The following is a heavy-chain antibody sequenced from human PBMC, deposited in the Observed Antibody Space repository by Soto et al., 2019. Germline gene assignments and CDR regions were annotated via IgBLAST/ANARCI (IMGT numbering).Heavy chain of an antibody. CDR1: GFTFNDYA. J-gene: IGHJ4*02. Sequence: EVQLLESGGGLVQPGGSLRLSCTASGFTFNDYAMSWVRQAPGRGLEWVSGIGESGRRTFYTDSVRGRFTISRDTSRSTLYLQLNSMRAEDKEKYYCAKEVGAIGKTMFDHWGLGALVTVSS. CDR2: IGESGRRT. V-gene: IGHV3-23*01. D-gene: IGHD1-26*01. CDR3: AKEVGAIGKTMFDH.